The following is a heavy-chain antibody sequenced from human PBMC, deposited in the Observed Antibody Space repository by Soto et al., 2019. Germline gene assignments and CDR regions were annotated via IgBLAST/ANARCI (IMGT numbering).Heavy chain of an antibody. CDR2: ISSSNSYI. Sequence: GGSLRLSCAASGCTFSSYSMNWVRQAPGKGLEWVSSISSSNSYIYYADSVKGRFTISRDNAKSSLYLQMNSLRTEDTAVYYCARLVAAAGTSDYWGQGTLVTVSS. D-gene: IGHD6-13*01. CDR3: ARLVAAAGTSDY. J-gene: IGHJ4*02. CDR1: GCTFSSYS. V-gene: IGHV3-21*01.